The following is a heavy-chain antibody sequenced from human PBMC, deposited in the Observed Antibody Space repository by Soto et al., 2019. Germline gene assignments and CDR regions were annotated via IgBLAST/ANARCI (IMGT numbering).Heavy chain of an antibody. Sequence: ASETLSLTCTVSVGSISSGGYYWSWIRQHPGKGLEWIGYIYYSGSTYYNPSLKSRVTISVDTSKNQFSLKLSSVTAADTDVYYCARVSSVGAPFWFDPWGQGTLVTVSS. CDR2: IYYSGST. CDR3: ARVSSVGAPFWFDP. CDR1: VGSISSGGYY. J-gene: IGHJ5*02. D-gene: IGHD1-26*01. V-gene: IGHV4-31*03.